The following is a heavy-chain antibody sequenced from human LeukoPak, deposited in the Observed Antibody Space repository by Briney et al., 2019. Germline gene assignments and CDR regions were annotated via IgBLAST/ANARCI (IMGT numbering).Heavy chain of an antibody. CDR3: ARGGDLTGFLEWFTAFDI. J-gene: IGHJ3*02. CDR1: GFTLTSYA. D-gene: IGHD3-3*01. Sequence: GGSLGLSCAASGFTLTSYALSWVRQAPGRGLEWVSVISGSGANTHYTDPVKGRFTISRDNAKNSLYLQMNSLRAEDTAVYYCARGGDLTGFLEWFTAFDIWGQGTMVTVCS. V-gene: IGHV3-23*01. CDR2: ISGSGANT.